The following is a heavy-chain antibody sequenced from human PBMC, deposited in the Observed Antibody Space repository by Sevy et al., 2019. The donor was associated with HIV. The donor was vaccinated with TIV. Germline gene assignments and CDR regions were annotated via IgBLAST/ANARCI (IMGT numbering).Heavy chain of an antibody. D-gene: IGHD6-19*01. J-gene: IGHJ4*02. Sequence: VKVSCKASGYTFTGYYMHWVRQAPGQGLEWMGWINPNSGGTNYAQKFQGRVTMTRDTSISTAYMELSRLRSDDTAVYYCARDLQWLRYYFDYWGQGTLVTVSS. CDR3: ARDLQWLRYYFDY. CDR2: INPNSGGT. V-gene: IGHV1-2*02. CDR1: GYTFTGYY.